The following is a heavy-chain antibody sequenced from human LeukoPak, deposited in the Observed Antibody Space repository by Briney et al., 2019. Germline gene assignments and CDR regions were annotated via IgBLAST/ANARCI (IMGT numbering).Heavy chain of an antibody. D-gene: IGHD5-24*01. Sequence: SETLSLTCTVSGGTISSYYWSWIRQPPGKGLEWIGCIYDSGTTHYNPSLKSRATISLDTSRNQFSLKLSSVTAADTAVYYCARAHRDGYNYHGDFDYWGRGALVTVS. CDR3: ARAHRDGYNYHGDFDY. J-gene: IGHJ4*02. V-gene: IGHV4-59*01. CDR1: GGTISSYY. CDR2: IYDSGTT.